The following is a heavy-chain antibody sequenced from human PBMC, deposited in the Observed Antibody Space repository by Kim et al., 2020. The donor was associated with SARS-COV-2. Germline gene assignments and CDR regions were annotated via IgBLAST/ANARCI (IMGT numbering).Heavy chain of an antibody. V-gene: IGHV4-34*01. CDR3: ARYGDYVHYFDY. Sequence: SETLSLTCAVYGGSFSGYYWSWIRQPPGKGLEWIGEINHSGSTNYNPSLKSRVTISVDTPKNQLSLKLSSVTAADTAVYYCARYGDYVHYFDYWGQGTL. CDR2: INHSGST. D-gene: IGHD4-17*01. J-gene: IGHJ4*02. CDR1: GGSFSGYY.